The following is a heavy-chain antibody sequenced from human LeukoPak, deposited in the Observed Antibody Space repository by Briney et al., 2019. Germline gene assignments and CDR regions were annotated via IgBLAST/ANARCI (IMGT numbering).Heavy chain of an antibody. V-gene: IGHV1-69*06. Sequence: SVKVSCKASGGTFSSYAISWVRQAPGQGLEWMGGIIPIFGTANYAQKFQGRVTMTEDTSTDTAYMELSGLRSEDTAVYYCATVNYYGMDVWGKGTTVTVSS. CDR2: IIPIFGTA. CDR3: ATVNYYGMDV. J-gene: IGHJ6*04. CDR1: GGTFSSYA.